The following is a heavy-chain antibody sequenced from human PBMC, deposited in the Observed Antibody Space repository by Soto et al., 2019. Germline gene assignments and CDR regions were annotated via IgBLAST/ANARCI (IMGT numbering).Heavy chain of an antibody. J-gene: IGHJ4*02. CDR1: GFKLSPYW. CDR3: ARDLGGPDY. D-gene: IGHD3-16*01. CDR2: LSSDGFGA. V-gene: IGHV3-74*03. Sequence: GALRLSWPASGFKLSPYWMQWVRQVPGRGLEWVARLSSDGFGAAYADSVKGRFFISRDIARNTLSLQMNSLRADDTAVYYCARDLGGPDYWGRGTSVTVSS.